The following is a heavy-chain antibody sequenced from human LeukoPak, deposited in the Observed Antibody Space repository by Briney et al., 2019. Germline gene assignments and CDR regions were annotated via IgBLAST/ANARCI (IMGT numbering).Heavy chain of an antibody. CDR3: AKGNAYGGNSVPFY. CDR2: ISGGDGST. CDR1: GFTFGSYA. J-gene: IGHJ4*02. V-gene: IGHV3-23*01. Sequence: PGGSLRLSCAASGFTFGSYAMSWVRQAPGKGLEWVSVISGGDGSTDYADSVEGRFTISRDNSNNTVYLQMTSLRVEDTAVYYCAKGNAYGGNSVPFYWGQGTLVTVPS. D-gene: IGHD4-23*01.